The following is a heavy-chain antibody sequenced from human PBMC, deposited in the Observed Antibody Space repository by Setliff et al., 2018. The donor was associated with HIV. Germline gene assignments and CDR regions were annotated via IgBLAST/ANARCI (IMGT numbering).Heavy chain of an antibody. CDR2: IYYSGST. CDR3: ARGFDP. J-gene: IGHJ5*02. CDR1: GASISSSGYY. V-gene: IGHV4-39*07. Sequence: PSETLSLTCTVSGASISSSGYYWGWIRQPPGKGLEWIGTIYYSGSTYYNPSLKSRVTISVDTSKNQFSLKLSSVSAADTAVYYCARGFDPWGQGTLVTVPQ.